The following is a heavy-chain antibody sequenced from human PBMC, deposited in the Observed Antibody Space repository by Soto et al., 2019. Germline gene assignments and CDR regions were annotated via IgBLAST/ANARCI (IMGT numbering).Heavy chain of an antibody. V-gene: IGHV4-61*01. CDR3: ARDYYDSSGYYYDPSPYYGMDV. Sequence: PSETLSLTCTFSCGSVISGSYYWSWIRQPPGKGLEWIGYIYYSGSTNYNPSLKSRVTISVDTSKNQFSLKLSSVTAADTAVYYCARDYYDSSGYYYDPSPYYGMDVWGQGTTVTVSS. CDR1: CGSVISGSYY. CDR2: IYYSGST. J-gene: IGHJ6*02. D-gene: IGHD3-22*01.